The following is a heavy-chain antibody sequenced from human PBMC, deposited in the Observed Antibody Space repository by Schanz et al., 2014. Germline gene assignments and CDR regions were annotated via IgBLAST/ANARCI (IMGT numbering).Heavy chain of an antibody. Sequence: EVQLVESGGGLVQPGGSLRLSCAASEFTFSTDAMNWVRQAPGKGLEWVSYISGSSRTIYYADSMKGRFTVSRDNAENALYLQMNSLRAEDTGLYFCARGGSGSHYRLDYWGQGTLVTVSS. CDR1: EFTFSTDA. J-gene: IGHJ4*02. V-gene: IGHV3-48*01. CDR3: ARGGSGSHYRLDY. CDR2: ISGSSRTI. D-gene: IGHD1-26*01.